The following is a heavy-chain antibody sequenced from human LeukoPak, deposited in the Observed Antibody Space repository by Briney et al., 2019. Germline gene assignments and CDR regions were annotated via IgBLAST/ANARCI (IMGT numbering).Heavy chain of an antibody. V-gene: IGHV3-21*01. CDR3: ARKPTNSSPLP. J-gene: IGHJ5*02. D-gene: IGHD6-6*01. CDR2: ISSSSSYI. CDR1: GFTFSSYT. Sequence: GGSLRLSCAPSGFTFSSYTMNWVRQAPGKGLEWVSSISSSSSYIYYADSVKGRFTISRDNAKNSLYLQMNSLRAEDTAVYYCARKPTNSSPLPWGQGTLVTVSS.